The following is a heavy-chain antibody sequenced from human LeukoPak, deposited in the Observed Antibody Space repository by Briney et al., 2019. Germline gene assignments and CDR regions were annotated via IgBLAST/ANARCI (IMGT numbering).Heavy chain of an antibody. Sequence: GGSLRLSCAASGFTLSSYGMHWVRQAPGKGLEWVAVIWYDGSNKYYADSVKGRFTISRDNSKNTLYLQMNSLRPEDTAVYYCARDPDSSPSLDYWGQGTLVTVSS. CDR2: IWYDGSNK. V-gene: IGHV3-33*08. CDR1: GFTLSSYG. J-gene: IGHJ4*02. CDR3: ARDPDSSPSLDY. D-gene: IGHD6-6*01.